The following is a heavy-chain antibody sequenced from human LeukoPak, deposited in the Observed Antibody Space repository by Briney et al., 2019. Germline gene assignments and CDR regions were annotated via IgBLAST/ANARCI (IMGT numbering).Heavy chain of an antibody. CDR2: ITWNAEKT. Sequence: GGSLRISCAASGFTFDDYGMSCVRLAPGRGLEWVSGITWNAEKTAYAETVKGRFTISRDNAKNSLYFQMNSLNAEDTALYYCARDWRSGYSIDNWGQGTPVTVSS. J-gene: IGHJ4*02. D-gene: IGHD6-19*01. CDR3: ARDWRSGYSIDN. V-gene: IGHV3-20*04. CDR1: GFTFDDYG.